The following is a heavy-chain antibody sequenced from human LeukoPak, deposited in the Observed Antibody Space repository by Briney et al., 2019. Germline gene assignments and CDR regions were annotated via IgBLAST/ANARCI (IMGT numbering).Heavy chain of an antibody. D-gene: IGHD6-19*01. CDR2: ISYDGSNK. CDR3: ARDPGEQWLVTYFDY. CDR1: GFTFSSYA. J-gene: IGHJ4*02. V-gene: IGHV3-30-3*01. Sequence: GGSLRLSCAASGFTFSSYAMHWVRQAPGKGLEWVAVISYDGSNKYYADSVKGRFTISRDNSKNTLYLQMNSLRAEDTAVYYCARDPGEQWLVTYFDYWGQGTLVTVSS.